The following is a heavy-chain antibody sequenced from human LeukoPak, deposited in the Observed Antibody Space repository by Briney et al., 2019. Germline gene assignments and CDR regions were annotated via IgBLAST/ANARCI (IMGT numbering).Heavy chain of an antibody. CDR3: ARDRPYDSSGYYGAVGWGYYYYGMDV. CDR2: IYYSGST. J-gene: IGHJ6*02. D-gene: IGHD3-22*01. CDR1: GGSISGYY. V-gene: IGHV4-59*01. Sequence: SETLSLTCTVSGGSISGYYWSWIRQPPGKGLEWIGYIYYSGSTNYNPSLKSRVTISVDTSKNQFSLKLSSVTAADTAVYYCARDRPYDSSGYYGAVGWGYYYYGMDVWGQGTTVTVSS.